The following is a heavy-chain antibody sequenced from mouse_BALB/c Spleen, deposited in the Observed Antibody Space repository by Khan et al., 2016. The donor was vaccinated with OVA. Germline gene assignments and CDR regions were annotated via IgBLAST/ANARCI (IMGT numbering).Heavy chain of an antibody. CDR1: GFTFSSYG. Sequence: EVELVESGGDLVKPGGSLKLSCAASGFTFSSYGMSWVRQTPDKRLEWVATISSGGDYTYYPASVKGRFTISRDNAKNTLYLQMSSLKSEDTAMYYCASHLTGSFAYWGQGTLVTVSA. CDR2: ISSGGDYT. D-gene: IGHD4-1*01. CDR3: ASHLTGSFAY. J-gene: IGHJ3*01. V-gene: IGHV5-6*01.